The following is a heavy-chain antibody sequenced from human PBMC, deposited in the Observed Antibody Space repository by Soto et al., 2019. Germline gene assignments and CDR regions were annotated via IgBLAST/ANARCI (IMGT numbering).Heavy chain of an antibody. V-gene: IGHV1-18*01. CDR3: ARGDDYVWGSSTPNWFDP. CDR2: ISAYNGNT. D-gene: IGHD3-16*01. J-gene: IGHJ5*02. Sequence: ASVKVSCKASGYTFTSYGISWVRQAPGQGLEWMGWISAYNGNTNYAQKLQGRVTMTTDTSTSTAYMELRSLRSDDTAVYYCARGDDYVWGSSTPNWFDPWGQGTLVTVSS. CDR1: GYTFTSYG.